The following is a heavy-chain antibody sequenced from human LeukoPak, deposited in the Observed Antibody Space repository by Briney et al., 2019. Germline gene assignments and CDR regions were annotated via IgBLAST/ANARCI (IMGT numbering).Heavy chain of an antibody. V-gene: IGHV3-23*01. CDR1: GFTFSSYG. CDR2: ISGTGGST. CDR3: AKDGGYITMIVVVITESYFDY. Sequence: GGTLRLSCAASGFTFSSYGMSWVRQAPGKGLEGVSAISGTGGSTYYADSVRGRFTISTDNSKNTLYLRMITLTAEDTALYYCAKDGGYITMIVVVITESYFDYWGQGTLVTVSS. J-gene: IGHJ4*02. D-gene: IGHD3-22*01.